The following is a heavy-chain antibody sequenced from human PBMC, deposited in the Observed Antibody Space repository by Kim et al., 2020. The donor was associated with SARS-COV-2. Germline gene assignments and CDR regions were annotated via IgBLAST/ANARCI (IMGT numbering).Heavy chain of an antibody. V-gene: IGHV4-59*08. D-gene: IGHD3-10*01. J-gene: IGHJ4*02. CDR3: ARHTRLWFGEELDW. Sequence: SETLSLTCTVSGGFITSYHWNWIRQPPGKGLEWIGYISDSGSTDYNPSLRSRVAISLDTSKKQFSLRLTSVTAADTAVYYCARHTRLWFGEELDWWGQGTLVSVSS. CDR2: ISDSGST. CDR1: GGFITSYH.